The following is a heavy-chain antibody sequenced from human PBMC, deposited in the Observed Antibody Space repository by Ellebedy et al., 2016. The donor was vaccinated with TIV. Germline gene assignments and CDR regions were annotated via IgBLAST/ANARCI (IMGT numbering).Heavy chain of an antibody. CDR2: IKEDGSEK. Sequence: ESLKISXAASGFTFSSYWMSWVRQAPGKGLEWVANIKEDGSEKYYVDSVKGRFTISRDNAKNSLYLQMNSLRAEDTAVYYCAYEEGSSGYWGQGTLVTVFS. CDR3: AYEEGSSGY. CDR1: GFTFSSYW. V-gene: IGHV3-7*01. J-gene: IGHJ4*02. D-gene: IGHD3-22*01.